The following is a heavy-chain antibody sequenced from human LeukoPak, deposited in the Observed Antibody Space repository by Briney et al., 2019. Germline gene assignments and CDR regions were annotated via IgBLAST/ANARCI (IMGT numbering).Heavy chain of an antibody. J-gene: IGHJ6*02. V-gene: IGHV4-31*03. CDR1: GGSISSGGYY. D-gene: IGHD6-13*01. CDR3: ARYPYSSSWYEPPDYYYYGMDV. Sequence: PSETLSLTCTASGGSISSGGYYWSWIRQHPGKGLEWIGYIYYSGSTYYNPSLKSRVTISVDTSKNQFSLKLSSVTAADTAVYYCARYPYSSSWYEPPDYYYYGMDVWGQGTTVTVSS. CDR2: IYYSGST.